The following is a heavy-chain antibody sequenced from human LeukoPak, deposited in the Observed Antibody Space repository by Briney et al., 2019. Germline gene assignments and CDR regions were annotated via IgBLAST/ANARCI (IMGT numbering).Heavy chain of an antibody. V-gene: IGHV3-74*03. CDR3: ARVRNYYDSSEMDY. J-gene: IGHJ4*02. CDR1: GFTFCRHW. D-gene: IGHD3-22*01. Sequence: PGGSLRLSCAASGFTFCRHWMHWVRQAPGKGLVWVSRINSDGSSTTYADSVKGRFTISRDNAKNTLYLQMNSLRAEDTSVYYCARVRNYYDSSEMDYWGQGTLVTVSS. CDR2: INSDGSST.